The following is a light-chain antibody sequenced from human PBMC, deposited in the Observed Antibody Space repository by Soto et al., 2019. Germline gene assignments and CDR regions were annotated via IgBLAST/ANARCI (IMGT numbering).Light chain of an antibody. J-gene: IGKJ1*01. Sequence: EIVLTQSPGTLSLSPGERATLSCRASQSISSTFLAWYQQKPGQAPRLLIYGASSRATGIPDRFSGSGSGTDFTVTIGRLEPEDCAVYYCQQYDTSPWTFGQGTKVESK. V-gene: IGKV3-20*01. CDR3: QQYDTSPWT. CDR1: QSISSTF. CDR2: GAS.